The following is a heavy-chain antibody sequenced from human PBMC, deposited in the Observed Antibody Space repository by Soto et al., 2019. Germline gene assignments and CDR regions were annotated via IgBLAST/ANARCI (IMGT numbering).Heavy chain of an antibody. CDR3: ARGGGYYMDV. J-gene: IGHJ6*03. V-gene: IGHV3-23*01. Sequence: GGSLRLSCAASGFTFSSYAMSWVRQAPGKGLEWVSGISGSGLSTYYADSVKGRFTISRDNSKNTLYLQMNSLRAEDTAVYYCARGGGYYMDVWGKGTTVTVSS. CDR1: GFTFSSYA. CDR2: ISGSGLST.